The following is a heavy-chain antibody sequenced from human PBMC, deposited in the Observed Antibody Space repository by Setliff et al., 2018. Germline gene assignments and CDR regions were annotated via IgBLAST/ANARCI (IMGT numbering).Heavy chain of an antibody. V-gene: IGHV4-34*10. CDR1: GGSFSTYY. CDR2: INHSGST. Sequence: SETLSLTCAVYGGSFSTYYWIWIRQPPGKGLEWIGEINHSGSTNYNPSLKSRVTISVDTSKNQFYLKLSSVTAADTAVYYCASQGLTIPGDLFDYWGQGTLVTVSS. D-gene: IGHD2-2*02. J-gene: IGHJ4*02. CDR3: ASQGLTIPGDLFDY.